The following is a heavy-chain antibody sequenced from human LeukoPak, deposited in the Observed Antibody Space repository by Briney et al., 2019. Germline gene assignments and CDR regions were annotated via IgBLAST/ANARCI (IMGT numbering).Heavy chain of an antibody. CDR2: ISSSGSTI. Sequence: QPGRSLRLSCAASGFTFSDFGMHWVRQAPGKGLEWVSYISSSGSTIYYADSVKGRFTISRDNAKNSLYLQMNSLRAEDTAVYYCARAPGGYSYGTPNFDYWGQGTLVTVSS. D-gene: IGHD5-18*01. J-gene: IGHJ4*02. CDR1: GFTFSDFG. CDR3: ARAPGGYSYGTPNFDY. V-gene: IGHV3-48*04.